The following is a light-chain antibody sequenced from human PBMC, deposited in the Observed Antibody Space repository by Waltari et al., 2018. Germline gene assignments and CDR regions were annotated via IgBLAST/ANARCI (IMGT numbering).Light chain of an antibody. CDR1: QSISVN. CDR2: GAS. CDR3: QQYNDWLLYT. Sequence: EIVLTQSPVTLSVSPGERATLSCRASQSISVNFAWYRQRPGQAPRLLIYGASTRATGIPARFSGSGSGTHFTLSISSLQSEDIAVYYCQQYNDWLLYTFGQGTKLELK. V-gene: IGKV3-15*01. J-gene: IGKJ2*01.